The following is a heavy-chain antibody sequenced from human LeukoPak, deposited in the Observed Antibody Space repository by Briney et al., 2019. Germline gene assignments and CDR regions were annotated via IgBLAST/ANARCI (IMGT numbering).Heavy chain of an antibody. CDR1: GFTFDDYA. CDR3: AKDIRRESSGPVDY. Sequence: GGSLRLSCAASGFTFDDYAMHWVRQAPGKGLEWVSGISWNSGSIGYADSVKGRFTISRDNAKNSLYLQMNSLRDEDTALYYCAKDIRRESSGPVDYWGQGTLVTVSS. V-gene: IGHV3-9*01. D-gene: IGHD6-19*01. J-gene: IGHJ4*02. CDR2: ISWNSGSI.